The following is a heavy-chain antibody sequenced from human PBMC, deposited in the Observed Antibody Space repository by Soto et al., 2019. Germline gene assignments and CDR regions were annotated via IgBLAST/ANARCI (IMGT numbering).Heavy chain of an antibody. J-gene: IGHJ6*03. V-gene: IGHV3-11*01. CDR3: ANLDYGDYEFVPPYYYYYMDV. D-gene: IGHD4-17*01. CDR1: GSGFIFSDYY. CDR2: ISSSGSTI. Sequence: GGSLRLSCAASGSGFIFSDYYMSWIRQAPGKGLEWVSYISSSGSTIYYADSVKGRFTISRDNAKNSLYLQMNSLRAEDTAVYYCANLDYGDYEFVPPYYYYYMDVWGKGTTVTVSS.